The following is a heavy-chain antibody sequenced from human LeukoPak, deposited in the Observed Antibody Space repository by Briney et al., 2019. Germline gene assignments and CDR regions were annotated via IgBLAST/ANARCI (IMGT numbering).Heavy chain of an antibody. Sequence: PSETLSPTCTVSGVSITSDDSCWSWIRQPPGTGLEWIGYICYSGTSNYNPALQNRVTISLDTSKNQVSLKLTAADTAVYYCVRDKWVRAGSSWLHYGMDVWGQGTTVTVSS. J-gene: IGHJ6*02. CDR3: VRDKWVRAGSSWLHYGMDV. CDR2: ICYSGTS. CDR1: GVSITSDDSC. D-gene: IGHD6-13*01. V-gene: IGHV4-30-4*01.